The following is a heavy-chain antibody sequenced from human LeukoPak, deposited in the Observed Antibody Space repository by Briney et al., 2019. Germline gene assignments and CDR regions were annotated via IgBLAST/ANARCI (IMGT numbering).Heavy chain of an antibody. CDR2: LNAANGNS. V-gene: IGHV1-3*01. Sequence: ASVKVSCKASGYTLSSFAMHWVRQAPGQRHEWMGRLNAANGNSQYSQKFQDRVTITSNTSANTAYMELSGLRSEDTAVYYCARGPFDPWGQGTLVTVSS. CDR3: ARGPFDP. CDR1: GYTLSSFA. J-gene: IGHJ5*02.